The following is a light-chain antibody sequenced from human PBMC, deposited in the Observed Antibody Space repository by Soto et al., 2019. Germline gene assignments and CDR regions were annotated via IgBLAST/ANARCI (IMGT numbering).Light chain of an antibody. J-gene: IGKJ5*01. CDR2: GAS. CDR1: QSVSSSY. V-gene: IGKV3-20*01. CDR3: QQYGSSPPVT. Sequence: EIVLTQSPGTLSLSPGERATLSCRASQSVSSSYLAWYKQKPGQAPRLLIYGASGRATGIPDRFSGSGSGTDFTLTINRLEPEDFAVYYCQQYGSSPPVTFGQGTRLEIK.